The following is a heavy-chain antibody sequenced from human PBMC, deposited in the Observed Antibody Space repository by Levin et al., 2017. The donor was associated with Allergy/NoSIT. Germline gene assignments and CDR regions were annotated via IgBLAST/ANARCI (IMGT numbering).Heavy chain of an antibody. D-gene: IGHD6-13*01. CDR1: GFTFDDYT. CDR2: ISWDGGST. V-gene: IGHV3-43*01. J-gene: IGHJ4*02. Sequence: GESLKISCAASGFTFDDYTMHWVRQAPGKGLEWVSLISWDGGSTYYADSVKGRFTISRDNSKNSLYLQMNSLRTEDTALYYCAKDPSQQLVLEDWGQGTLVTVSS. CDR3: AKDPSQQLVLED.